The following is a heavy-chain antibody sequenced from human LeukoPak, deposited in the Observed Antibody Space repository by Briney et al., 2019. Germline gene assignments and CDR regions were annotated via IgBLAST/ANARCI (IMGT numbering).Heavy chain of an antibody. V-gene: IGHV4-34*01. CDR2: INHSGST. D-gene: IGHD3-16*02. J-gene: IGHJ4*02. CDR1: GGSFSGYY. Sequence: PSETLSLTCAVYGGSFSGYYWSWIRQPPGKGLEWIGEINHSGSTNYNPSLKSRVTISVDTSKNQFSLKLSSVTAADTAVYYCARTNYDYVWGSYRYDDYWGQGTLVTVSS. CDR3: ARTNYDYVWGSYRYDDY.